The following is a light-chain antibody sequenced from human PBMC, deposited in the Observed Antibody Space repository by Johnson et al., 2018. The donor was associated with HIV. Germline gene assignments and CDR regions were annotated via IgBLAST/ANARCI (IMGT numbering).Light chain of an antibody. CDR2: ENN. CDR1: SSSIGKNY. J-gene: IGLJ1*01. CDR3: GTWDSSLSVYV. V-gene: IGLV1-51*02. Sequence: QPVLTQPPSVSAAPGQKVTISCSGSSSSIGKNYVSWYQQLPGTAPKLLVYENNKRPSGIPDRFSGSKSGTSATLDITGLQAGDEADYYCGTWDSSLSVYVFGTGTEGT.